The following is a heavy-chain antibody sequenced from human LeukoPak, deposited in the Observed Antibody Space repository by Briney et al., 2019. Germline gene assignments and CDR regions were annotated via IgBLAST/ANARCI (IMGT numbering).Heavy chain of an antibody. Sequence: SETLSLTCSVSGYSISSNYYWVWIRQPPGKGLEWVGSIYHSGSTYYNPSLKSRVTISVDTSKNQFSLKLRSVTAADTAVYYCARAFGWSGAIVVVPAYYFDYWGQGTLVTVSS. CDR3: ARAFGWSGAIVVVPAYYFDY. CDR2: IYHSGST. CDR1: GYSISSNYY. V-gene: IGHV4-38-2*02. J-gene: IGHJ4*02. D-gene: IGHD2-2*01.